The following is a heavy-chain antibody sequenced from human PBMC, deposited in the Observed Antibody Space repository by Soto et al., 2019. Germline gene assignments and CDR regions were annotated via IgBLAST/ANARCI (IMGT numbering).Heavy chain of an antibody. Sequence: SQTLSLTCAISGDSVSSNSAARNWIRQSPSRGLEWLGRTYYRSKWYNDYAVSVKSRITINPDTSKNQFSLQLNSVTPEDTATYYCTPLALKYNSDWYPLSDWGQGTRVTVSS. CDR1: GDSVSSNSAA. CDR2: TYYRSKWYN. CDR3: TPLALKYNSDWYPLSD. V-gene: IGHV6-1*01. J-gene: IGHJ4*02. D-gene: IGHD6-19*01.